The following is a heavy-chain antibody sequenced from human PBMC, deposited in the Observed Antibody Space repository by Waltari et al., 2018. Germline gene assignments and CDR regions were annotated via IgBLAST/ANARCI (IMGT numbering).Heavy chain of an antibody. Sequence: QVQLVQSGAEVKKPGASVKVSCKVSGYTLTELSMHWVRQAPGKGLEWMGGVEPEDGETSNAQKFQGRVTMTEDTSTDTAYMELSSLRSEDTAVYYCATAVAPSNYDAFDIWGQGTMVTVSS. CDR2: VEPEDGET. CDR3: ATAVAPSNYDAFDI. V-gene: IGHV1-24*01. CDR1: GYTLTELS. J-gene: IGHJ3*02. D-gene: IGHD1-1*01.